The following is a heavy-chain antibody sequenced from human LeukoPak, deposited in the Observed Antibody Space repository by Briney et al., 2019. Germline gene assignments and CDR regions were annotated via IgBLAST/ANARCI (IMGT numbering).Heavy chain of an antibody. CDR2: ISSSSSTI. D-gene: IGHD3-10*01. Sequence: QPGGSLRLSCAASGFTFSSYSMNWVRQAPGKGLEWVSYISSSSSTIYYADSVKGRFTISRDNAKNSLYLQMNSLRDEDTAVYYCARDGMVRGVIIWGAFDIWGQGTMVTVSS. CDR1: GFTFSSYS. J-gene: IGHJ3*02. CDR3: ARDGMVRGVIIWGAFDI. V-gene: IGHV3-48*02.